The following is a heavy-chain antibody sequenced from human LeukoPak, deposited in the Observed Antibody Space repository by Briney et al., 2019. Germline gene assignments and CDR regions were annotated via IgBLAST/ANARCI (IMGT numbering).Heavy chain of an antibody. Sequence: GGSLRLSCAASGFTFDDYAMHWVRQAPGKGLGWVSLISGDGGRTYYADSVKGRFSISRDNSKKSLYLQINSLRTDDTAFYYCAKDMSYTSSWYGVVYLYYYMDVWGRGTTVTVSS. CDR3: AKDMSYTSSWYGVVYLYYYMDV. CDR2: ISGDGGRT. D-gene: IGHD6-13*01. V-gene: IGHV3-43*02. CDR1: GFTFDDYA. J-gene: IGHJ6*03.